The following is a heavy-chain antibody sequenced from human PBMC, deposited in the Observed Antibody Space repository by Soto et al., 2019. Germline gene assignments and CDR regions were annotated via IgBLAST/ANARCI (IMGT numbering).Heavy chain of an antibody. CDR3: ARPPLPGYSIHLNS. CDR1: GYIFIDYW. J-gene: IGHJ5*02. V-gene: IGHV5-51*01. Sequence: GESLKISCKASGYIFIDYWIGWVRQMPGKGLEWMGIVYPRDSDTRYSPSFQGQVTISADRSTGTAFLQWRSLKASDTALYYCARPPLPGYSIHLNSWAQRTLVPVSS. CDR2: VYPRDSDT. D-gene: IGHD2-15*01.